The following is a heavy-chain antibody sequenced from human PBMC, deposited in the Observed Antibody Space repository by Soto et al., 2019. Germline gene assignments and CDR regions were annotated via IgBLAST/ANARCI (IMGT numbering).Heavy chain of an antibody. D-gene: IGHD2-8*01. V-gene: IGHV2-5*02. CDR2: IYWDDDK. Sequence: SGPTLVNPTQTLTLTCTFSGFSLSTSGVGVGWIRQPPGKALEWLALIYWDDDKRYSPSLKSRLTITKDTAKNRVVLTMTNMDPVDTATYYCAHTDRTNGVCQNCDYWGQGTLVTVSS. J-gene: IGHJ4*02. CDR1: GFSLSTSGVG. CDR3: AHTDRTNGVCQNCDY.